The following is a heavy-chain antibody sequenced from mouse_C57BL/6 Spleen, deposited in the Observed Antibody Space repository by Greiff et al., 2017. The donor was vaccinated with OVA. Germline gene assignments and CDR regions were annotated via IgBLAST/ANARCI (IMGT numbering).Heavy chain of an antibody. CDR2: IDPEDGET. Sequence: VQLKQSGAELVKPGASVKLSCTASGFNIKDYYMHWVKQRTEQGLEWIGRIDPEDGETKYAPKFQGKATITADTSSNTAYLQLSSLTSEDTAVYYCARLNGGNGNYPNWDDYWGQGTTLTVSS. J-gene: IGHJ2*01. CDR3: ARLNGGNGNYPNWDDY. V-gene: IGHV14-2*01. D-gene: IGHD2-1*01. CDR1: GFNIKDYY.